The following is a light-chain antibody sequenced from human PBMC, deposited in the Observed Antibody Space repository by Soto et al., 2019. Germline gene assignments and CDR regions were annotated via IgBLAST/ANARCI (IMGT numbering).Light chain of an antibody. CDR2: RNN. V-gene: IGLV1-47*01. J-gene: IGLJ2*01. CDR1: SSNIGSKY. Sequence: QPVLTQPPSASGTPGQRVTISCSGSSSNIGSKYVYWYQQLPGTAPKLLMYRNNQRPSGVPDRFSGSKSGTSASLAISGLRSEDEADYHCAAWDSSLGGPAFGGGTKLTVL. CDR3: AAWDSSLGGPA.